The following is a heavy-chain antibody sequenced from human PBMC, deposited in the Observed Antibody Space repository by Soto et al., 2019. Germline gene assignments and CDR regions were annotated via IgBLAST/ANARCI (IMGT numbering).Heavy chain of an antibody. CDR3: ARVTRWSYHYYYAMDV. CDR1: GGTFSSYT. J-gene: IGHJ6*02. Sequence: QVQLVQSGAEVKKPGSSVKVSCKASGGTFSSYTISWVRQAPGQGLEWMGRIIPILGIANYAQKFQGRVTITADKYTSTAYMELSSLRPEDTAVYYCARVTRWSYHYYYAMDVWGQGTTVTVSS. CDR2: IIPILGIA. D-gene: IGHD3-3*01. V-gene: IGHV1-69*02.